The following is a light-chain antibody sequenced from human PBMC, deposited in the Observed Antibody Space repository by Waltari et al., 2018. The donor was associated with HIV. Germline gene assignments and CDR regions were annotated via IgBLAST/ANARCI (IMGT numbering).Light chain of an antibody. J-gene: IGKJ4*01. CDR2: AAS. V-gene: IGKV1-27*01. Sequence: DIQMTQSPSSLSASLGDRVTVTCRASQGIGNYLAWYHQRPGKVPELLIFAASTLQSGVRSRFSGSGSGTDCTLTINSLQPEDVGTYYCQKYNSAALTIGGGTKGEIK. CDR1: QGIGNY. CDR3: QKYNSAALT.